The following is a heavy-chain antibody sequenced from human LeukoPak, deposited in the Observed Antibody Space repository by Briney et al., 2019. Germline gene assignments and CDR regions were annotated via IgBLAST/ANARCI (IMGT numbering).Heavy chain of an antibody. CDR2: ISSSSSYI. J-gene: IGHJ4*02. Sequence: PGGSLRLSCAVSGFTFSSYSMNWVRQAPGKGLEWVSSISSSSSYIYYADSVKGRFTISRDNAKNSLYLQMNSLRGEDTAVYYCAREGHHCSSTSCYSLSLDYWGQGTLVTVSS. CDR1: GFTFSSYS. V-gene: IGHV3-21*01. CDR3: AREGHHCSSTSCYSLSLDY. D-gene: IGHD2-2*02.